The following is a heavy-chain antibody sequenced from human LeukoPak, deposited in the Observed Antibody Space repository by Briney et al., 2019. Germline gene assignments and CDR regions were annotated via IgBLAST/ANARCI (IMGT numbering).Heavy chain of an antibody. CDR1: GFTFTSSA. CDR2: IVVGSGNT. Sequence: ASVKVSCKASGFTFTSSAMQWVRQARGQRLEWIGWIVVGSGNTNYAQKFQERVTITRDMSTSTAYMELRSLRSDDTAVYYCARFPVGATLDYWGQGTLVTVSS. V-gene: IGHV1-58*02. D-gene: IGHD1-26*01. CDR3: ARFPVGATLDY. J-gene: IGHJ4*02.